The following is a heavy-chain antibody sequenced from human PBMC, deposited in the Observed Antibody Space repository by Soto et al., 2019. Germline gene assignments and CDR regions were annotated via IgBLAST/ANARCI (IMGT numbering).Heavy chain of an antibody. V-gene: IGHV4-59*01. CDR1: GGSISSYY. D-gene: IGHD6-13*01. J-gene: IGHJ6*02. CDR2: IYYSGST. Sequence: PSETLSLTCTVSGGSISSYYWSWIRQPPGKGLEWIGYIYYSGSTNYNPSLKSRVTISVDTSKNQFSLKLSSVTAADTAVCYCARARIAAAGTMGYYYGMDVWGQGTTVTVSS. CDR3: ARARIAAAGTMGYYYGMDV.